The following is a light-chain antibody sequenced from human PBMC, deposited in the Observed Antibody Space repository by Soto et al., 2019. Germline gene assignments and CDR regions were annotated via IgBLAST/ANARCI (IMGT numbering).Light chain of an antibody. CDR1: QDINNY. CDR2: DAS. J-gene: IGKJ5*01. Sequence: DIKMTQSPSSLSASVGGRVTITCQASQDINNYLNLYQQKPGQAPKLLIYDASGLEVGVPSRFSGSGSGTHFTLTISGLQPEDIATYYCQQFGDMTFIFGQGTRLEI. V-gene: IGKV1-33*01. CDR3: QQFGDMTFI.